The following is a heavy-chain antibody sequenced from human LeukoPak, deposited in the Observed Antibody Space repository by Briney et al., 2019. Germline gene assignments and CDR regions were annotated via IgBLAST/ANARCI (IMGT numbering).Heavy chain of an antibody. CDR2: IYYSGST. D-gene: IGHD3-10*01. J-gene: IGHJ6*03. CDR3: ARVSGFGELYYYYYMDV. Sequence: SETLSLTCTVSGDSISSSSYYWGWIRQPPGKGLEWIGSIYYSGSTYYNPSLKSRVTISVDTSKNHFSLKLSSVTAADTAVYYCARVSGFGELYYYYYMDVWGKGTTVTVSS. CDR1: GDSISSSSYY. V-gene: IGHV4-39*07.